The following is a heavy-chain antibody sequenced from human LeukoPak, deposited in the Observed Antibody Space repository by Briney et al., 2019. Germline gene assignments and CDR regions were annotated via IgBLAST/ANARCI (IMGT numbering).Heavy chain of an antibody. CDR2: ISGSGGST. D-gene: IGHD3-22*01. Sequence: GGSLRLSCAASGFTFSSYAMSWVRQAPGKGLEWVSAISGSGGSTYYADSVKGRFTISRDNSKNTLYLQMNSLRAEDTAVYYCARDRHKYNYDSGGYPPYWGQGTLVTVSS. CDR3: ARDRHKYNYDSGGYPPY. CDR1: GFTFSSYA. V-gene: IGHV3-23*01. J-gene: IGHJ4*02.